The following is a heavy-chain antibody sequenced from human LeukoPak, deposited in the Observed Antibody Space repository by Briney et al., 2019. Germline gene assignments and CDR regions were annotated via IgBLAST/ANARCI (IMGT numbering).Heavy chain of an antibody. CDR2: FSGSGDT. V-gene: IGHV3-23*01. CDR3: ATSPFCKNGLCYSQHYFDY. D-gene: IGHD2-8*01. CDR1: GFTFSSYE. J-gene: IGHJ4*02. Sequence: PGGPLRLSCAASGFTFSSYEMNWVRQAPGKGLEWVSGFSGSGDTFYAESVKGRFTISSDNSKNTLYLQMNSLRAEDTAVYYCATSPFCKNGLCYSQHYFDYWGQGTLVTVSP.